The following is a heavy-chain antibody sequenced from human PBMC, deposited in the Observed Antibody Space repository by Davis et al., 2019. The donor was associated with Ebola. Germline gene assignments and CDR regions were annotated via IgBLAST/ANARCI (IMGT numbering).Heavy chain of an antibody. Sequence: GESLKISCNGSGYSFTSPGKGLGWMGRIDPSDSYTNYSPSFQGHVTISADKSISTAYLQWSSLKASDTAMYYCARVPQLAGIPYNWFDPWGQGTLVTVSS. CDR1: GYSFTS. CDR3: ARVPQLAGIPYNWFDP. V-gene: IGHV5-10-1*01. D-gene: IGHD2-21*01. J-gene: IGHJ5*02. CDR2: IDPSDSYT.